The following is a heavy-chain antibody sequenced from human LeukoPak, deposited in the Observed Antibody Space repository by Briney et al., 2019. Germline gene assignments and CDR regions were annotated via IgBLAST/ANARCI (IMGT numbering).Heavy chain of an antibody. D-gene: IGHD2-2*01. CDR1: GGSISSSNW. Sequence: SGTLSLTCAVSGGSISSSNWWSWVRQPPGKGLEWIGEIYHSGSTNYNPSLKSRVTISVDKSKNQFSLELSSVTAADTAVYYCARVTVVPAATSDYYYYGMDVWGQGTTVTVSS. J-gene: IGHJ6*02. V-gene: IGHV4-4*02. CDR2: IYHSGST. CDR3: ARVTVVPAATSDYYYYGMDV.